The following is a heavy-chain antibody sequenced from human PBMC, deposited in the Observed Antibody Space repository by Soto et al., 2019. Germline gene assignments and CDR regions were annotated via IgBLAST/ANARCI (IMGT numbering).Heavy chain of an antibody. J-gene: IGHJ5*02. Sequence: PGGSLRLSCAASGFTFRSFTMNWVRQAPGKGLEWVSTISSNSADIYSTDALRGRFTISRDNAKNSLHLQINSLRAEDTAVYYCTRDASRDSSARGWFDPWGTGT. CDR2: ISSNSADI. CDR3: TRDASRDSSARGWFDP. D-gene: IGHD6-13*01. V-gene: IGHV3-21*01. CDR1: GFTFRSFT.